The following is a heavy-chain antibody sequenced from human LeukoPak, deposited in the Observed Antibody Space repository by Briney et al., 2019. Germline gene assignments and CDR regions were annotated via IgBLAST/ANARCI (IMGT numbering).Heavy chain of an antibody. V-gene: IGHV3-7*01. CDR2: IRQDGSEK. Sequence: GGSLRLSCAASGFTFSSYWMSWVRQAPGKGLEWVANIRQDGSEKYYVDSVKGRFTISRDNAKNTLYLQMNSLRAEDTAVYYCARDARSGGVYGFDYWGQGTLVTVSS. J-gene: IGHJ4*02. D-gene: IGHD3-10*01. CDR3: ARDARSGGVYGFDY. CDR1: GFTFSSYW.